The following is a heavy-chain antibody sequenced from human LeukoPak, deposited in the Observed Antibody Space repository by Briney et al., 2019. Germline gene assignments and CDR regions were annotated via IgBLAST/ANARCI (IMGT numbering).Heavy chain of an antibody. V-gene: IGHV3-7*03. J-gene: IGHJ4*02. CDR3: AREEGRGSPFDY. CDR1: GFTFSNYW. CDR2: IKQDGSEE. Sequence: GGSLRLSRAASGFTFSNYWMSWVRQAPGKGLEWVANIKQDGSEEYYVDSVKGRFTISRDNAKNSLYLQMNSLRAEDTAVYYCAREEGRGSPFDYWGQGTLVTVSS. D-gene: IGHD2-15*01.